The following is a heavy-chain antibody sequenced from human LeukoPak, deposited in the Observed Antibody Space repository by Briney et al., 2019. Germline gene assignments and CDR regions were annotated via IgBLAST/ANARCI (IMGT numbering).Heavy chain of an antibody. CDR3: ARDLDYVWGSYGYYFDY. CDR1: GFTFSDYY. V-gene: IGHV3-11*04. J-gene: IGHJ4*02. Sequence: SPGGSLRLSCAASGFTFSDYYMSWIRRAPGKGLEWVSYISSSGSTIYYADSVKGRFTISRDNAKNSLYLQMNSLRAEDTAVYYCARDLDYVWGSYGYYFDYWGQGTLVTVSS. CDR2: ISSSGSTI. D-gene: IGHD3-16*02.